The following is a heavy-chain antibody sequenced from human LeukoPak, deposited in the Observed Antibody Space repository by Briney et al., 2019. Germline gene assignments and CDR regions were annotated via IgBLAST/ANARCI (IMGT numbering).Heavy chain of an antibody. CDR2: IIGSGGST. J-gene: IGHJ4*02. CDR1: GFTFSSYA. Sequence: GGSLRLSCAASGFTFSSYAMSWVRQAPGGGLEWVSAIIGSGGSTYYAASVKGRFNISRDNSNNTLYLQMNGLRAEDTAVYYCAKDEWWYGYWGQGTLVTVSS. CDR3: AKDEWWYGY. V-gene: IGHV3-23*01. D-gene: IGHD2-15*01.